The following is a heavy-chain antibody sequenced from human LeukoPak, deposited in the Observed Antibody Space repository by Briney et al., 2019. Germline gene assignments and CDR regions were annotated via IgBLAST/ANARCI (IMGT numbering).Heavy chain of an antibody. D-gene: IGHD6-13*01. J-gene: IGHJ4*02. CDR3: ATAKAAAGTCPDY. Sequence: ASVKVSCKVSGYTLTQLSMHWVRQAPGKGLEWMGGFDPEDGETIYEQKFQARVTMTEDTSTDTAYMKLSSLRSEDTAVYYCATAKAAAGTCPDYWGQGTLVTVSS. CDR1: GYTLTQLS. CDR2: FDPEDGET. V-gene: IGHV1-24*01.